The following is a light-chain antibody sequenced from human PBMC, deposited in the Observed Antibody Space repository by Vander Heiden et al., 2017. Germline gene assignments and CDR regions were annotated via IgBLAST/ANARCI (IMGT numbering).Light chain of an antibody. Sequence: DIQLTQSPSFLSASVGDRVTITCRARQGISSDLAWYQQKQGKAPKVLTDAASTTQGGVPSRCSGSGSGTEFTLTSSGLQPEDVATYYWQQLQSYPTAFGQGTRLDTK. CDR1: QGISSD. V-gene: IGKV1-9*01. J-gene: IGKJ5*01. CDR3: QQLQSYPTA. CDR2: AAS.